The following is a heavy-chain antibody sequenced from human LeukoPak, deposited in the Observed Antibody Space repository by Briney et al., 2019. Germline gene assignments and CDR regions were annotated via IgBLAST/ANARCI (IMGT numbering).Heavy chain of an antibody. V-gene: IGHV4-31*11. J-gene: IGHJ4*02. D-gene: IGHD6-19*01. CDR2: IYYSGST. CDR3: ARGSGWYRY. Sequence: SQTLSLTCAVSGGSISSGGYSWSWIRQHPGKGLEWIGYIYYSGSTYYNPSLKSRVTISVDTSKNQFSLKLSSVTAADTAVYYCARGSGWYRYWGQGTLVTVSS. CDR1: GGSISSGGYS.